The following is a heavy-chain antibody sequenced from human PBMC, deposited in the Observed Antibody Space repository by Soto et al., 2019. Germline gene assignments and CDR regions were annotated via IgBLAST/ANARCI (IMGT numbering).Heavy chain of an antibody. CDR3: ARLFCSTDTCDSWFDP. D-gene: IGHD1-26*01. Sequence: RESLKISCTIFGYTFTPFWISWVRQMPGKGLEWMGRIDPRDSQTNYSPSFQGHVTISVDKSISTAYLQWDSLKASDTAMYYCARLFCSTDTCDSWFDPWGQGTLVTVSS. V-gene: IGHV5-10-1*01. J-gene: IGHJ5*02. CDR2: IDPRDSQT. CDR1: GYTFTPFW.